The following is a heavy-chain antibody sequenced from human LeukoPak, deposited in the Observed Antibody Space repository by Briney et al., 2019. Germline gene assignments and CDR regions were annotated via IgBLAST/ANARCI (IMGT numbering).Heavy chain of an antibody. CDR2: IYSGSST. Sequence: GGSLRLSCAASGFTVSSNYMSWVRQAPGKGLEWVSVIYSGSSTYYADSVKGRFTISRDNSKYTLYLQMNSLRAEDTAVYYCARLLGFQQSTRHPNWYDPWGQGTLVTVSS. CDR3: ARLLGFQQSTRHPNWYDP. V-gene: IGHV3-53*01. CDR1: GFTVSSNY. J-gene: IGHJ5*02. D-gene: IGHD3-16*01.